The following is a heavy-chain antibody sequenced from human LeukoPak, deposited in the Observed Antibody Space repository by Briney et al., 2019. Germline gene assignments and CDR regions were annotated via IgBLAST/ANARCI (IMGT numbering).Heavy chain of an antibody. V-gene: IGHV4-31*03. Sequence: SEALSLTCTVAGGSISSGGYYWTWIRQHPGKGLEWIGYIYYSGSTYYNPSLKSRVTISVDTSKNQFSLRLSSVTAADTAVYYCALGYCGGGSCYAREYFQHWGQGTLVTVSS. CDR3: ALGYCGGGSCYAREYFQH. CDR2: IYYSGST. D-gene: IGHD2-15*01. J-gene: IGHJ1*01. CDR1: GGSISSGGYY.